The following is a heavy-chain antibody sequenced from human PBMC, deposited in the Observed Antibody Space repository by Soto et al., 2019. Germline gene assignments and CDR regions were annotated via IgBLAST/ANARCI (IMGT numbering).Heavy chain of an antibody. CDR3: ARHRTEDIVVVVAAPHYGMDV. V-gene: IGHV5-51*01. CDR2: IYPGGSDT. J-gene: IGHJ6*02. D-gene: IGHD2-15*01. Sequence: PGQSLKVSRKGSGYSFNSYWIAWVCQTHGKSLVCMGIIYPGGSDTRYSPAFEGQVTISADKSISTAYLEWSSLEGSDTAMYYCARHRTEDIVVVVAAPHYGMDVWGQGTTVTVCS. CDR1: GYSFNSYW.